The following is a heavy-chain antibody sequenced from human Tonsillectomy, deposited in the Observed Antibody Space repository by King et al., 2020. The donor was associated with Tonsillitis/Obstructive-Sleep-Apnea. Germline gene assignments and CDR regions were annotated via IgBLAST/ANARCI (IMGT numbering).Heavy chain of an antibody. V-gene: IGHV3-48*02. D-gene: IGHD5-18*01. CDR3: ARERGYSYGYSDY. Sequence: VQLVESGGGWVQPVGSLRLSCAGSGFTVSSLCINWVLQAAGEGLEWVSYISSISNNLYYADSVKGRFTISRDKAKNSLSLQMNSLRDEDTAVYYCARERGYSYGYSDYWGQGTLVTVSS. CDR1: GFTVSSLC. CDR2: ISSISNNL. J-gene: IGHJ4*02.